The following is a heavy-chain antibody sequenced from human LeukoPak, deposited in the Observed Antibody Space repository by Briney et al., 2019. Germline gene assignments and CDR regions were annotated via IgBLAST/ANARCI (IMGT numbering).Heavy chain of an antibody. CDR1: GGTFSSYA. V-gene: IGHV3-30-3*01. CDR2: ISYDGSNK. J-gene: IGHJ4*02. D-gene: IGHD3-22*01. CDR3: ASESSGYYYVPFDY. Sequence: SCKASGGTFSSYAMHWVRQAPGKGLEWVAVISYDGSNKYYADSVKGRFTISRDNSKNTLYLQMNSLRAEDTAVYYCASESSGYYYVPFDYWGQGTLVTVSS.